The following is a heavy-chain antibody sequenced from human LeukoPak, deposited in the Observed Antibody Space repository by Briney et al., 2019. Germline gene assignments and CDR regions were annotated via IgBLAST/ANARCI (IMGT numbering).Heavy chain of an antibody. D-gene: IGHD2/OR15-2a*01. CDR3: VGHQGSSTYDY. J-gene: IGHJ4*02. Sequence: SETLSLTRTVSGGSISSYYWSWIRQPPGKGLEWIGYISYSGSPNYKASLMSRITMSVDMSKNHISLRLTSVTAADTAVYYCVGHQGSSTYDYWGQGILVTVSS. CDR1: GGSISSYY. V-gene: IGHV4-59*08. CDR2: ISYSGSP.